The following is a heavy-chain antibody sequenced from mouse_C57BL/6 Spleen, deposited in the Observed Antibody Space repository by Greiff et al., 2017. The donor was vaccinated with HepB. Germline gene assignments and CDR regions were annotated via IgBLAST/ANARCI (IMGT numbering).Heavy chain of an antibody. CDR3: ARRGVFDY. V-gene: IGHV1-85*01. CDR2: IYPRDGST. Sequence: LVESGPELVKPGASVKLSCKASGYTFTSYDINWVKQRPGQGLEWIGWIYPRDGSTKYNEKFKGKATLTVDTSSSTAYMELHSLTSEDSAVYFCARRGVFDYWGQGTTLTVSS. CDR1: GYTFTSYD. J-gene: IGHJ2*01.